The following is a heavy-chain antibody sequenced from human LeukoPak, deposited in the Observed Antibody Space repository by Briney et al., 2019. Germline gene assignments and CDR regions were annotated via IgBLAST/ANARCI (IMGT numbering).Heavy chain of an antibody. J-gene: IGHJ4*02. CDR3: AREERYYTYVWGSP. CDR1: GFTFSSHA. Sequence: GGSLRLSCAASGFTFSSHAMSWVRQAPGKGLEWVANINQDGSEKYYVDSVKGRFTISRDNAKNSLYLQMNSLRAEDTAVYYCAREERYYTYVWGSPWGQGTLVTVSS. CDR2: INQDGSEK. V-gene: IGHV3-7*01. D-gene: IGHD3-16*01.